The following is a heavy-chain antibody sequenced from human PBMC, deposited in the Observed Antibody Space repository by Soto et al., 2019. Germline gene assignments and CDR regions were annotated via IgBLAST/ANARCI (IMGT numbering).Heavy chain of an antibody. V-gene: IGHV4-34*01. CDR3: ARGHKKAGEGYYFDY. CDR1: GGSFSGYY. D-gene: IGHD6-19*01. CDR2: INHSGST. Sequence: SETLSLTCAVYGGSFSGYYWSWIRQPPGKGLEWIGEINHSGSTNYNPSLKRRVTISVDTSKNQFSLKLSSVTAADTAVYYCARGHKKAGEGYYFDYWGQGTLVTVSS. J-gene: IGHJ4*02.